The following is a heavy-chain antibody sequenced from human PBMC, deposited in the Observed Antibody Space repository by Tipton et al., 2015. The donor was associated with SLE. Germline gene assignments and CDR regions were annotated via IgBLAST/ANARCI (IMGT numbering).Heavy chain of an antibody. J-gene: IGHJ3*02. CDR2: IYPDDSDT. Sequence: QLVQSGAEVKKPGESLKISCKGSGYSFTSYWIGWVRQMPGKGLEWMGIIYPDDSDTRYSPSFQGQVSISADKSISTAYLQWSSLKASDTAMYYCARHLRPYSSYDAFDIWGQGTMVTVSS. CDR1: GYSFTSYW. CDR3: ARHLRPYSSYDAFDI. V-gene: IGHV5-51*01. D-gene: IGHD6-6*01.